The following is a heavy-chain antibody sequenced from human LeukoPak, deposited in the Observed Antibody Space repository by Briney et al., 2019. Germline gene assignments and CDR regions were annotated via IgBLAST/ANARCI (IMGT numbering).Heavy chain of an antibody. CDR2: IYHSGST. D-gene: IGHD3-22*01. V-gene: IGHV4-38-2*02. Sequence: PSETLSLTCTVSGYSISSGYYWGWIRQPPGKGLEWIGSIYHSGSTYYNPSLKSRVTISVDTSKNQFSLKLSSVTAADTAVYYCARVGTRYYDSSGYYFWGQGTLVTVSS. CDR1: GYSISSGYY. J-gene: IGHJ4*02. CDR3: ARVGTRYYDSSGYYF.